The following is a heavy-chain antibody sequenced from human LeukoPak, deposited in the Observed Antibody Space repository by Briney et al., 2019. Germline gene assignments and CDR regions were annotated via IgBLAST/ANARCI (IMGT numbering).Heavy chain of an antibody. V-gene: IGHV3-21*01. J-gene: IGHJ2*01. D-gene: IGHD3-9*01. CDR2: ISSSSSYI. CDR3: AREAYDILTGYYPGYFDL. Sequence: GGSLRLSCAASGSTFSSYSMNWVRQAPGKGLEWVSSISSSSSYIYYADSVKGRFTISRDNAKNSLYLQMNSLRAEDTAVYYCAREAYDILTGYYPGYFDLWGRGTLVTVSS. CDR1: GSTFSSYS.